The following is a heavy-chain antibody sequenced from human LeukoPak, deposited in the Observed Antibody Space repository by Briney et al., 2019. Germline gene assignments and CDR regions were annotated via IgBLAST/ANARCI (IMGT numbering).Heavy chain of an antibody. CDR2: ISAYNGNT. CDR3: ARDTAFLGYCSSTSCHSPLYYGMDV. V-gene: IGHV1-18*01. D-gene: IGHD2-2*03. J-gene: IGHJ6*02. CDR1: GYTFTSYG. Sequence: ASVKVSCKASGYTFTSYGISWVRQAPGQGLEWMGWISAYNGNTNYAQKLQGRVTMTTDTSTSTAYMELRSLRSDDTAVYYCARDTAFLGYCSSTSCHSPLYYGMDVWGQGTTVTVSS.